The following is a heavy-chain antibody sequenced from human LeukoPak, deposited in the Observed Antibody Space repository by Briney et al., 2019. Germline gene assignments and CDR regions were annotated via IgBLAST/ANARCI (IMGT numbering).Heavy chain of an antibody. V-gene: IGHV3-74*01. CDR3: ARGPGRDGYNSPYYFDY. J-gene: IGHJ4*02. CDR2: INTDGSST. CDR1: GFIFSSYW. Sequence: GGSLRLSWAAAGFIFSSYWMHWVRHAPGKGLAWVSRINTDGSSTSYADSVKGRFTISRDNAKNTLYLQMNSLRAEDTAVYYCARGPGRDGYNSPYYFDYWGQGTLVTVSS. D-gene: IGHD5-24*01.